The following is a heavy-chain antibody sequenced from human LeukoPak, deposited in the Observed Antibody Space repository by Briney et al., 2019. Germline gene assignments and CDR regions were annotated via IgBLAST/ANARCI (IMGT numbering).Heavy chain of an antibody. CDR2: MNPNSGNT. J-gene: IGHJ5*02. CDR3: ARGIIRSGPYNWFDP. D-gene: IGHD2-15*01. V-gene: IGHV1-8*01. Sequence: ASVKVSCKASGYTFTSYDINWVRQATGQGLEWRGWMNPNSGNTGYAQKFQGRVTMTRNTSISTAYMELSSLRSEDTAVYYCARGIIRSGPYNWFDPWGQGTLVTVSS. CDR1: GYTFTSYD.